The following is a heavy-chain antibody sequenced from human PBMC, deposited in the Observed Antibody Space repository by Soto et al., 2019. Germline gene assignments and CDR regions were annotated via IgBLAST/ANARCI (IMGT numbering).Heavy chain of an antibody. CDR1: GFTFSSYW. Sequence: GGSLRLSCAASGFTFSSYWMHWVRQDAGKGLLWVSSIKTDGTVTQYADSVKGRFTVSRDNAKNTLYLQMNSLRAEDTAVYYCARDSEDGYYSDYWGQGTLVTVSS. J-gene: IGHJ4*02. V-gene: IGHV3-74*03. CDR3: ARDSEDGYYSDY. CDR2: IKTDGTVT. D-gene: IGHD3-22*01.